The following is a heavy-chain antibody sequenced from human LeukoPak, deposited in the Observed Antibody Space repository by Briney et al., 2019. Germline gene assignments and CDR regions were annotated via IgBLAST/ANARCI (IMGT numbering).Heavy chain of an antibody. V-gene: IGHV1-8*01. Sequence: ASVKVSCKASGYTFTSYDINWVRQATGQGLEWMGWMNPNSGNTGYAQKFQGRVTMTRNTSISTAYMELSSLRSEDTAVYYCAKDRDMRAWNFWGYFDYWGQGTLVTVSS. CDR1: GYTFTSYD. CDR2: MNPNSGNT. D-gene: IGHD1-7*01. CDR3: AKDRDMRAWNFWGYFDY. J-gene: IGHJ4*02.